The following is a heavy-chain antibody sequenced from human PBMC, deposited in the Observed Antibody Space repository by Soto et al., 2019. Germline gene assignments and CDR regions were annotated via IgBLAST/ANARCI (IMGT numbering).Heavy chain of an antibody. J-gene: IGHJ6*02. V-gene: IGHV3-7*03. D-gene: IGHD3-3*01. CDR3: ARDLAIFGVVMNYYYGMDV. Sequence: GSLRLSCAASGFTFSSYWMSWVRQAPGKGLEWVANIKQDGSEKYYVDSVKGRFTISRDNAKNSLYLQMNSLRAEDTAVYYCARDLAIFGVVMNYYYGMDVWGQGTTVTAP. CDR1: GFTFSSYW. CDR2: IKQDGSEK.